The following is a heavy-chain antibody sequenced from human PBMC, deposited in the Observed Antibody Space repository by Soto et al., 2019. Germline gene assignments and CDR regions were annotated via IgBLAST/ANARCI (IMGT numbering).Heavy chain of an antibody. Sequence: ASVKVSGKISGDSLSDLSIHCVLQAPGKGLEWMGGFDYEDDEAIYAQKFQGRATMTEDTSTGTAYMELSSLRYEDSAVYYCAAGGYRNWFDPWGQGTLVTVSS. CDR2: FDYEDDEA. CDR1: GDSLSDLS. D-gene: IGHD2-2*01. J-gene: IGHJ5*02. V-gene: IGHV1-24*01. CDR3: AAGGYRNWFDP.